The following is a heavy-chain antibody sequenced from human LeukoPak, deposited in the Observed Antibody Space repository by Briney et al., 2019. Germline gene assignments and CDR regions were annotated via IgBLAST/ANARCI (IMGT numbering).Heavy chain of an antibody. CDR1: GFTFRNYP. CDR3: VRSANYDSSGFLFDF. CDR2: ISSDDVGT. D-gene: IGHD3-22*01. Sequence: GGSLRLSCAASGFTFRNYPMTWVRQAPGKGLEWVSRISSDDVGTFYADAVKGRFTTSRDSSKNILYLQMNRLRAEDTAVYYCVRSANYDSSGFLFDFWGQGTRVTVSS. V-gene: IGHV3-23*01. J-gene: IGHJ4*02.